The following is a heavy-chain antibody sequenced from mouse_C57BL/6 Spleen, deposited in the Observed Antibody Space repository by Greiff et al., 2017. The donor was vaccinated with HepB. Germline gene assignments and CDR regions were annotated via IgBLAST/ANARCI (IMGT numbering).Heavy chain of an antibody. CDR2: IYPGDGDT. D-gene: IGHD2-4*01. CDR3: AKDYGPEAWFAY. Sequence: VQLQQSGPELVKPGASVKISCKASGYAFSSSWMNWVKQRPGKGLEWIGRIYPGDGDTNYNGKFKGKATLTADKSSSTAYMQLSSLTSEDSAVYFCAKDYGPEAWFAYWGQGTLVTASA. V-gene: IGHV1-82*01. J-gene: IGHJ3*01. CDR1: GYAFSSSW.